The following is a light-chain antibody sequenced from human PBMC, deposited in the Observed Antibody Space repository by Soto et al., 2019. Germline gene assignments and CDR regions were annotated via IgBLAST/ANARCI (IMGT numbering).Light chain of an antibody. CDR1: QDISTY. Sequence: DIQMTQSPSSLSASVGDRVTITCRASQDISTYLNWYQQKPGKAPKLLIYAASNLQSGVPSRFSGSGSETDFTLTISSLQPEDFATYYCQQSKSSPPRTFGQGTKVEIK. CDR2: AAS. V-gene: IGKV1-39*01. J-gene: IGKJ1*01. CDR3: QQSKSSPPRT.